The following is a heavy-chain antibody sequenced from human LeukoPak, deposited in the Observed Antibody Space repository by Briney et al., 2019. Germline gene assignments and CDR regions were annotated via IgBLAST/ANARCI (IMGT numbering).Heavy chain of an antibody. D-gene: IGHD2-15*01. CDR2: IIPILGIA. CDR1: GGTFSSYT. J-gene: IGHJ4*02. V-gene: IGHV1-69*02. Sequence: GASVKVSCKASGGTFSSYTISWVRQAPGQGLEWMGRIIPILGIANYAQKFQGRVTITADKSTSTAYMELSSLRSEDTAVYYCASEYCRGGSCYPVDYWGQGTLVTVSS. CDR3: ASEYCRGGSCYPVDY.